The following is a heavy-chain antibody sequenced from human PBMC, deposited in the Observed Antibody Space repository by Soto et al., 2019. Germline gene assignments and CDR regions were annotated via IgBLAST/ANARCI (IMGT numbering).Heavy chain of an antibody. CDR2: INPNSGGT. CDR3: ARGVPAAPSLVLECLTPWCYMDV. CDR1: GYTFTGYY. J-gene: IGHJ6*03. D-gene: IGHD3-3*01. V-gene: IGHV1-2*04. Sequence: ASVKVSCKASGYTFTGYYMHWVRQAPGQGLEWMGWINPNSGGTNYAQKFQGWVTMTRDTSISTAYMELSRLRSDDTAVYYCARGVPAAPSLVLECLTPWCYMDVWGKGTTVTVSS.